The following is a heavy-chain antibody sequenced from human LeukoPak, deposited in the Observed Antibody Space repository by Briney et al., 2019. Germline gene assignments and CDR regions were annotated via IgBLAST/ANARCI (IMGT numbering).Heavy chain of an antibody. CDR2: ISPGTGGT. CDR3: ARNYGRTSRYFDY. V-gene: IGHV1-2*02. D-gene: IGHD4-23*01. J-gene: IGHJ4*02. Sequence: ASVKVSCKASGYTFTDYYIHWVRQAPGQGLEWMGWISPGTGGTNYAQNFQGRVTMTRDTSISTAYMELSGLRSDDTALYFCARNYGRTSRYFDYWARDPWSPSPQ. CDR1: GYTFTDYY.